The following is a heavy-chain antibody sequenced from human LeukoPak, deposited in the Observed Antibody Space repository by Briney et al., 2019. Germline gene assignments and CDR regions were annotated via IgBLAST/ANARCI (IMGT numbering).Heavy chain of an antibody. CDR3: VRQLGGSGSY. V-gene: IGHV3-7*01. CDR2: IKQDGNEK. D-gene: IGHD3-10*01. Sequence: GGSLRLSCAASGFTFNSYWMNWVRQAPGKGLEWVASIKQDGNEKSYVDSVKGRFTISRDNPKNPLYLQMSSLRAEDTAVYYCVRQLGGSGSYWGQGTLVTVSS. CDR1: GFTFNSYW. J-gene: IGHJ4*02.